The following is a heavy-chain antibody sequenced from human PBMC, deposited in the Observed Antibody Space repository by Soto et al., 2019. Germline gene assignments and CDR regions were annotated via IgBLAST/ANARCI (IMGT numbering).Heavy chain of an antibody. Sequence: QVQLVQSGAEVKKPGSSVKVSCKASGGTFSSYAISWVRQAPGQGLEWMGGIIPIFGTANYAQKFQGRVMITADKSTSTAYMELSSLRSEDTAVYYCARDRVYCSSTSCSTGYGMDVWGQGTTVTVSS. CDR2: IIPIFGTA. J-gene: IGHJ6*02. CDR1: GGTFSSYA. V-gene: IGHV1-69*06. D-gene: IGHD2-2*02. CDR3: ARDRVYCSSTSCSTGYGMDV.